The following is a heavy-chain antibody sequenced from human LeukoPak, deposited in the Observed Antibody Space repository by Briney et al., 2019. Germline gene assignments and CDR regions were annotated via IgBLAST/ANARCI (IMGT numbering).Heavy chain of an antibody. J-gene: IGHJ4*02. V-gene: IGHV3-23*01. Sequence: GGSLRLSCAASGFTFSSYAINWVRQAPGKGLEWVSAISRSGVSTYYADSVKGRFTISRDNSKNTLYLQMNSLRAEDTAVYYCAKDSRYCSGGSCGWGQGTLVTVSS. CDR2: ISRSGVST. CDR3: AKDSRYCSGGSCG. CDR1: GFTFSSYA. D-gene: IGHD2-15*01.